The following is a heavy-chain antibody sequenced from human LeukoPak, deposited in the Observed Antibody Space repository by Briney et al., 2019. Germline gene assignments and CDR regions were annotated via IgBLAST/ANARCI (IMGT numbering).Heavy chain of an antibody. V-gene: IGHV4-59*08. CDR2: IYHSGGA. Sequence: PSETLSLTCTVSGGPFDSHYWTWLRQPPGKGLEWIAFIYHSGGAVYSPSLRSRVAMSVDRSKRQFSLNLSSVTAADSAVYYCARGVAVGGTTHFDPWGQGTLVTVSS. CDR1: GGPFDSHY. J-gene: IGHJ5*02. D-gene: IGHD6-13*01. CDR3: ARGVAVGGTTHFDP.